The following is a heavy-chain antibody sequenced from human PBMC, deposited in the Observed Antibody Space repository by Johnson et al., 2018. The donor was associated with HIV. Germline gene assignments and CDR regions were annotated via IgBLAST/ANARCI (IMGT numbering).Heavy chain of an antibody. D-gene: IGHD4-17*01. Sequence: MQLVESGGSVVRPGGSLRLSCAASGFTFDDYGMSWVRQAPGKGLEWVSGINWNGGSTGYADSVKGRFTISRDNSKNTLYLQMNSLRAEDTAVYYCARSPEIGDRLWRAFDVWGQGTMFTVSS. CDR2: INWNGGST. CDR1: GFTFDDYG. J-gene: IGHJ3*01. V-gene: IGHV3-20*04. CDR3: ARSPEIGDRLWRAFDV.